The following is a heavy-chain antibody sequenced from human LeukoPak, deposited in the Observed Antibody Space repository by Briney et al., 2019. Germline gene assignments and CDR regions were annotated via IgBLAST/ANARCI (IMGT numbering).Heavy chain of an antibody. D-gene: IGHD3-22*01. Sequence: GGSLRLSCAPAGFTFSNYWMQWVRQAPGKGLVWVSRIKSDGRTNYADSVKGRFTISRDNAKNTVSLQMNSLRAEDTGVYYCARAPSEIGGYYPEYLRHWGQGTLVTVSS. CDR1: GFTFSNYW. CDR2: IKSDGRT. CDR3: ARAPSEIGGYYPEYLRH. V-gene: IGHV3-74*01. J-gene: IGHJ1*01.